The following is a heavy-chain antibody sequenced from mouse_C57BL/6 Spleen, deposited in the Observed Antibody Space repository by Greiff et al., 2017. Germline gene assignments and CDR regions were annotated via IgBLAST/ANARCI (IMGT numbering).Heavy chain of an antibody. Sequence: QVQLQQSGAELVKPGASVKISCKASGYAFSSYWMNWVKQRPGKGLEWIGQIYPGDGDTNYNGKFKGKATLSADKSSSTAYMPLSSLTSEDSAVYFCAGGSSYGYFEVWGTGTTVTVSS. D-gene: IGHD1-1*01. CDR1: GYAFSSYW. V-gene: IGHV1-80*01. CDR2: IYPGDGDT. CDR3: AGGSSYGYFEV. J-gene: IGHJ1*03.